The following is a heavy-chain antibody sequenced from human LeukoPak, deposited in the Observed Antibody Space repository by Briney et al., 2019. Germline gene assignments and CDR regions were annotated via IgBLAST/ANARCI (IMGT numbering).Heavy chain of an antibody. CDR3: ATQTYYDSSGYYGPNFDY. J-gene: IGHJ4*02. CDR1: GGSISSSSYY. CDR2: IYYSGST. D-gene: IGHD3-22*01. Sequence: SETLSLTCTVSGGSISSSSYYWGWIRQPPGKWLEWIGSIYYSGSTYYNPSLKSRVTISVDTSKNQFSLKLSSVTAADTAVYYCATQTYYDSSGYYGPNFDYWGQGTLVTVSS. V-gene: IGHV4-39*07.